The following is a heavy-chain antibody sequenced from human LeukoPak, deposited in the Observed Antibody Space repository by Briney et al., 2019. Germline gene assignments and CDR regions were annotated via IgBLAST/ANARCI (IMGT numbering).Heavy chain of an antibody. CDR2: IYYSGST. CDR1: GGSISSGGYY. V-gene: IGHV4-31*03. D-gene: IGHD3-3*01. Sequence: SQTLSLTCTVSGGSISSGGYYWSWIRQHPGKGLEWIGYIYYSGSTYYNPSLKSRVTISVDTSKNQFSLKLSSVTAADTAVYYCARGAKNTIFGVVIMPWFDPWGQGTLVTVSS. CDR3: ARGAKNTIFGVVIMPWFDP. J-gene: IGHJ5*02.